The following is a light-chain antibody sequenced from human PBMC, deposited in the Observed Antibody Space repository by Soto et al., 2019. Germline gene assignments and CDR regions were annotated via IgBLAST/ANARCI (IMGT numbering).Light chain of an antibody. Sequence: QSVLTQPASVTGSPGQSIAISCTGTSSDVGGYNFVSWYQQHPGKAPKLMIYDVSSRPSGVSDRLSGSKSGNTASLTISGLQAEDESDYYCTSYTSSSTLVFGGGTKVTVL. CDR1: SSDVGGYNF. J-gene: IGLJ2*01. CDR3: TSYTSSSTLV. V-gene: IGLV2-14*03. CDR2: DVS.